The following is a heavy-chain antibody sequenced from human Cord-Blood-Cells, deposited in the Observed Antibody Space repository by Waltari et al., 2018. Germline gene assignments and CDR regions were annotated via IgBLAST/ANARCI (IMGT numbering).Heavy chain of an antibody. CDR3: ARIDRGTNWNYGNYYYYYYMDV. Sequence: QVQLQESGPGLVKPSETLSLTCTVSGGSISSYYWSWIRQPPGKGLEWIGYIYYSGSTNYNPPLKSRVTISVDTSKNQFSLKLSSVTAADTAVYYCARIDRGTNWNYGNYYYYYYMDVWGKGTTVTVSS. J-gene: IGHJ6*03. CDR2: IYYSGST. D-gene: IGHD1-7*01. V-gene: IGHV4-59*01. CDR1: GGSISSYY.